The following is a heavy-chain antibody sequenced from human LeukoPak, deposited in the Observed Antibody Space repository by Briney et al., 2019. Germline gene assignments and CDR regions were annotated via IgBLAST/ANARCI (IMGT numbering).Heavy chain of an antibody. CDR3: ASKLLWFGEDAFDI. V-gene: IGHV4-30-4*08. D-gene: IGHD3-10*01. CDR1: GGSISSGDYY. J-gene: IGHJ3*02. Sequence: PSETLSLTCNVSGGSISSGDYYWSWIRQPPGKGLEWIGYIYYSGSTYYNPSLKSRVTISVDTSKNQFSLKLSSVTAADTAVYYCASKLLWFGEDAFDIWGQGTMVTVST. CDR2: IYYSGST.